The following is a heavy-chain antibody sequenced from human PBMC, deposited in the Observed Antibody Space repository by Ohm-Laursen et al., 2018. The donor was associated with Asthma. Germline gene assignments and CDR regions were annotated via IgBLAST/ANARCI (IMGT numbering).Heavy chain of an antibody. Sequence: SLRLSCAASGFTFSNYAIHWVRQAPGKGLEWVAIISSDGSNKFHAESVKGRITPSRDNSKNTLYLEMNSLRAEDTAVYYCAKDKTGTYFDYWGQGTLVTVSS. D-gene: IGHD1-7*01. J-gene: IGHJ4*02. CDR2: ISSDGSNK. CDR1: GFTFSNYA. V-gene: IGHV3-30*04. CDR3: AKDKTGTYFDY.